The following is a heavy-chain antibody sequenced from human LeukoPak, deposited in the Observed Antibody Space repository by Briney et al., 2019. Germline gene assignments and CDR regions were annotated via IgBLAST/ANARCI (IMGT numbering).Heavy chain of an antibody. CDR1: GYTFTGYY. CDR2: INPNSGGT. V-gene: IGHV1-2*02. D-gene: IGHD2-2*01. CDR3: ARDLYPVPAASEGYYMDV. Sequence: ASVKVSCKASGYTFTGYYMHWVRQAPGQGLEWMGWINPNSGGTNYAQKFQGRVTMTRDTSISTAYMELSRLRSDDTAVYYCARDLYPVPAASEGYYMDVWGKGTTVTVSS. J-gene: IGHJ6*03.